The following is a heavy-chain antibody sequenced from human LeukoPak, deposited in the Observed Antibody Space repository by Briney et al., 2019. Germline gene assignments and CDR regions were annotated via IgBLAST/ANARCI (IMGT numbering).Heavy chain of an antibody. CDR3: ARGKLRADY. J-gene: IGHJ4*02. V-gene: IGHV4-31*11. D-gene: IGHD3-3*01. Sequence: SETLSLTCAVSGGSISSGGYSWSWIRQPPGKGLEWIGYIYYSGSTYYNPSLKSRVTISVDTSKNQFSLKLSSVTAADTAVYYCARGKLRADYWGQGTLVTVSS. CDR1: GGSISSGGYS. CDR2: IYYSGST.